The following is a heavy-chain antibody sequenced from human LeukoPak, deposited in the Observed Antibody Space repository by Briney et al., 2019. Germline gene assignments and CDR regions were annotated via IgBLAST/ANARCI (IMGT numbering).Heavy chain of an antibody. J-gene: IGHJ4*02. CDR3: ARDRGINMVRGVIDY. Sequence: GGSLRLSCAASGFNFSTYWMHWVRQAPGKGLVWVSRTNSDGSRTDYADSVKGRFTISRDNAENTLYLQMNSLRVEDTAVYYCARDRGINMVRGVIDYWGQGTLVTVSS. D-gene: IGHD3-10*01. CDR1: GFNFSTYW. V-gene: IGHV3-74*01. CDR2: TNSDGSRT.